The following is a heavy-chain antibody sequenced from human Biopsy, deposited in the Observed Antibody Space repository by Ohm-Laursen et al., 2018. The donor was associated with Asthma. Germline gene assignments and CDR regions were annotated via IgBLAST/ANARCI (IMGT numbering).Heavy chain of an antibody. CDR2: INSVFGTT. V-gene: IGHV1-69*13. D-gene: IGHD2-2*01. CDR3: ARKAGSCISRTCYSLDF. Sequence: SVKVSCKSLGGTFNAYVIGWVPQAPGQGLEWMGGINSVFGTTTYPQKFQDRVTITADDSTSTVYMELSSLRSEDTAVYYCARKAGSCISRTCYSLDFWGQGTLVTVSS. J-gene: IGHJ4*02. CDR1: GGTFNAYV.